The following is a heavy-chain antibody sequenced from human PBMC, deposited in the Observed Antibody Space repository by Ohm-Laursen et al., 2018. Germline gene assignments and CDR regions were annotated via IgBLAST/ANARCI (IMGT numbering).Heavy chain of an antibody. Sequence: TQTLTLTCTFSGFSLRTSGMRVSWIRQPPGKALEWLARIDWDDDKFYSTSLKTRLTIFKDTSKNQVVLTMANMDPVDTATYYCARTPTVTTATFDYWGQGTLVTVSS. CDR3: ARTPTVTTATFDY. D-gene: IGHD4-11*01. CDR1: GFSLRTSGMR. CDR2: IDWDDDK. J-gene: IGHJ4*02. V-gene: IGHV2-70*04.